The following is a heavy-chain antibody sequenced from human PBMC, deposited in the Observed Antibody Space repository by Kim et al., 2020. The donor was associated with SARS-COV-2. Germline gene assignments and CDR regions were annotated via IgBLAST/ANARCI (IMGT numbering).Heavy chain of an antibody. J-gene: IGHJ4*02. D-gene: IGHD6-19*01. V-gene: IGHV3-7*04. CDR3: ARVASGSTAWYYFDS. Sequence: SGKGRFTISRDNAKNSLYLKMNSLRAEDTAGYYCARVASGSTAWYYFDSWGQGTLVTVSS.